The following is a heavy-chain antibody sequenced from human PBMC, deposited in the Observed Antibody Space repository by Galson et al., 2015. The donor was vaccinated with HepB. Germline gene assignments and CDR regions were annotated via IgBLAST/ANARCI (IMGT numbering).Heavy chain of an antibody. V-gene: IGHV1-69*13. CDR3: ARDRGQYSSSFDY. CDR1: GGTFSSYA. D-gene: IGHD6-13*01. CDR2: IIPIFGTA. J-gene: IGHJ4*02. Sequence: SVKVSCKASGGTFSSYAISWVRQAPGQGLEWMGGIIPIFGTANYAQKFQGRVTSTADESTSTAYMELSSLRSEDTAVYYCARDRGQYSSSFDYWGQGTLVTVSS.